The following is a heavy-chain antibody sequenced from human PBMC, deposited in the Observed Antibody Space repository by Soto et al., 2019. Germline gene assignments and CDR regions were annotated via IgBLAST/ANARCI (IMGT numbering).Heavy chain of an antibody. CDR2: IKQDGSET. Sequence: PGGSLRLSCAASGFTLSSFWMTWVRHSPDKGLEWVASIKQDGSETYYVDSVKGRFTISRDNPKNTLYLQMNSLRVGDTAVYYFARPPHGMDVWGQGTTVTVSS. V-gene: IGHV3-7*03. CDR3: ARPPHGMDV. CDR1: GFTLSSFW. J-gene: IGHJ6*02.